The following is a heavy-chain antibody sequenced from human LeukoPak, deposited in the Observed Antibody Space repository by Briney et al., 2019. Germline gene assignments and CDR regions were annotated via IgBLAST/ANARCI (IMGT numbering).Heavy chain of an antibody. CDR2: IYPGDSDT. Sequence: GESLKISCESSGYSFTNYWIGWVRQMPGKGLEWMGIIYPGDSDTRYSPSFQGQVTISADKSISTAYLQWSSLEASDTAMYYCARRAMTTMITGFDYWGQGTLVTVSS. J-gene: IGHJ4*02. D-gene: IGHD4-23*01. CDR1: GYSFTNYW. V-gene: IGHV5-51*01. CDR3: ARRAMTTMITGFDY.